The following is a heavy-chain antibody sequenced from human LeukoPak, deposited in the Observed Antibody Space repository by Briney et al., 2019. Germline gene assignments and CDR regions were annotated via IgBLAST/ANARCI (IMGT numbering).Heavy chain of an antibody. CDR1: GFTVSTNY. J-gene: IGHJ6*03. Sequence: GGSLRLSCAASGFTVSTNYMSWVRQAPGKGLEWASTIYSGGSTHYADSVQGRFTISRDNSKNTLYLQMNSLRAADTAVYYCARLTLDNVWGSYRTPYYYYYMDVWGKGTTVTISS. CDR3: ARLTLDNVWGSYRTPYYYYYMDV. CDR2: IYSGGST. V-gene: IGHV3-66*04. D-gene: IGHD3-16*02.